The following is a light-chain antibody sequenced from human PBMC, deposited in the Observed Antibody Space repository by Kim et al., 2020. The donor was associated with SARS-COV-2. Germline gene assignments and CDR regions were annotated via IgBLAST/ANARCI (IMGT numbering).Light chain of an antibody. Sequence: PGTTATITWGGDSIGSKSVHWHQQKPGQAPVLVIYHDRDRPSGSPERFSGSNSGNTATLTISRVEDGDEADYFCQVWDTTGDHPVFGGGTQLTVL. V-gene: IGLV3-21*04. CDR2: HDR. CDR1: SIGSKS. J-gene: IGLJ3*02. CDR3: QVWDTTGDHPV.